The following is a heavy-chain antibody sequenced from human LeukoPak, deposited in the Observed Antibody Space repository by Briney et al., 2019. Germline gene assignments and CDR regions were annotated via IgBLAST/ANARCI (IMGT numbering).Heavy chain of an antibody. CDR1: GGSFSGYY. V-gene: IGHV4-34*01. CDR3: ARDLGRPRMDYVWGSYRWDAFDI. D-gene: IGHD3-16*02. J-gene: IGHJ3*02. Sequence: SETLSLTCAVYGGSFSGYYWSWIRQPPGKGLEWIGEINHSGSTNYNPSLKSRVTISVDTSKNQFSLKLSSVTAADTAVYYCARDLGRPRMDYVWGSYRWDAFDIWGQGTMVTVSS. CDR2: INHSGST.